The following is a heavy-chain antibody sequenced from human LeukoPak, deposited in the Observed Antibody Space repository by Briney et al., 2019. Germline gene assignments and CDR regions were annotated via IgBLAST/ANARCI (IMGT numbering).Heavy chain of an antibody. Sequence: GGSLRLSCAASGFTFSTYLMAWVRQAPGKGLEWVANIKDDGSVKHYADSVKGRFTISRDNAKNSPYLQMNSLRAEDTAVYYCARDTSGCLDYWGQGTLVTVSS. J-gene: IGHJ4*02. D-gene: IGHD5-12*01. V-gene: IGHV3-7*01. CDR2: IKDDGSVK. CDR3: ARDTSGCLDY. CDR1: GFTFSTYL.